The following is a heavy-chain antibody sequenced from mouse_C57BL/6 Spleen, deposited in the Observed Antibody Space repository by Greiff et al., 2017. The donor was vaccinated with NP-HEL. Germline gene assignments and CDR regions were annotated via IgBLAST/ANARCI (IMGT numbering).Heavy chain of an antibody. CDR2: ISSGGSYT. J-gene: IGHJ2*01. CDR3: ARHNYGLNYFDY. CDR1: GFTFSSYG. D-gene: IGHD1-1*01. Sequence: EVKLMESGGDLVKPGGSLKLSCAASGFTFSSYGMSWVRQTPDKRLEWVATISSGGSYTYYPDSVKGRFTISRDNAKNTPYLQMSSLKSEDTAMVYCARHNYGLNYFDYWGQGTTLTVSS. V-gene: IGHV5-6*01.